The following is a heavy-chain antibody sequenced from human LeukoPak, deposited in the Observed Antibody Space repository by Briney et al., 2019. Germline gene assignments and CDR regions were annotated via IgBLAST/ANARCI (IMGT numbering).Heavy chain of an antibody. V-gene: IGHV4-31*03. CDR1: GGSISSGGYY. J-gene: IGHJ4*02. CDR3: ARDSTAAGGEYYFDY. Sequence: SETLSLTCTVSGGSISSGGYYWSWIRQHPGKGLEWIGYIYYSGSTYYNPSLKSRVTISVDTSKNQFSLKLSSVTAAGTAVYYCARDSTAAGGEYYFDYWGQGTLVTVSS. CDR2: IYYSGST. D-gene: IGHD6-13*01.